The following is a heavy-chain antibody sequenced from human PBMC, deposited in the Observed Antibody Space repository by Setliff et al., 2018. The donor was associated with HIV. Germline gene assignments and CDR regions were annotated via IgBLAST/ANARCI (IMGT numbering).Heavy chain of an antibody. V-gene: IGHV1-69*05. J-gene: IGHJ4*02. D-gene: IGHD3-22*01. CDR2: IIPIFGTA. Sequence: GASVKVSCKSSGYTFTDYFLYWVRQAPGQGLEWMGGIIPIFGTANYAQKFQGRVTITTDESTSTTYLELSSLRSEDTAVYYCAREDYYDSYWGQGTLVTVSS. CDR1: GYTFTDYF. CDR3: AREDYYDSY.